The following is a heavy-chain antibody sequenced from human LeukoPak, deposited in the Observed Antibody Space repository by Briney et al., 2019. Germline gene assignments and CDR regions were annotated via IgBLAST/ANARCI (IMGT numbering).Heavy chain of an antibody. CDR3: AREVVVPAAARHYYYYYYMDV. Sequence: PGGSLRLSCGASGFTFSSYGMHWVRQAPGKGLEWVAFIRYDGSTKNYADSVKGRFTISRDNSKNSLYLQMNSLRAEDTAVYYCAREVVVPAAARHYYYYYYMDVWGKGTTVTVSS. J-gene: IGHJ6*03. CDR1: GFTFSSYG. V-gene: IGHV3-30*02. CDR2: IRYDGSTK. D-gene: IGHD2-2*01.